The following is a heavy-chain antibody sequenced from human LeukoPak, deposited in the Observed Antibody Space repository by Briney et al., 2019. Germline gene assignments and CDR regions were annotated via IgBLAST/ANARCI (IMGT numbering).Heavy chain of an antibody. J-gene: IGHJ4*02. D-gene: IGHD2-15*01. Sequence: PGGPLRLSCAASGFTFNTYGMHWVRQAPGKGLEWVAFIRYDGSYKYYADSVKGRFTISRDNSKNTLYLQMNSLRAEDTAVYYCARDQDESFDYWGQGTLVTVSS. V-gene: IGHV3-30*02. CDR1: GFTFNTYG. CDR2: IRYDGSYK. CDR3: ARDQDESFDY.